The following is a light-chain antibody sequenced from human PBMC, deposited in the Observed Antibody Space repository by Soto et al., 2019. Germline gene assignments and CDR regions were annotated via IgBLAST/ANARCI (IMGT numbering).Light chain of an antibody. Sequence: EVVMTQSPATLSVSPGERAPLSCRASQSVTTNMAWYQQKPGQAPRLLIYGASTRATGIPARFSGSGSGTDFTLTISSLQSEDLAVYYCQQYNNWPPWTVGQGTKVDIK. CDR1: QSVTTN. J-gene: IGKJ1*01. V-gene: IGKV3-15*01. CDR2: GAS. CDR3: QQYNNWPPWT.